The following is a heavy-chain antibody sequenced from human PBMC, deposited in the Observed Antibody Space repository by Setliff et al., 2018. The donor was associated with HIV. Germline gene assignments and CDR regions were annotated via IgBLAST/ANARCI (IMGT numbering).Heavy chain of an antibody. CDR3: ARLWAYYDRSGRTAFDV. V-gene: IGHV4-39*02. J-gene: IGHJ3*01. CDR2: IFYSGST. D-gene: IGHD3-22*01. Sequence: PSETLSLTCTVSGGSISSSSSYWGWIRQPPGEGLEWIGSIFYSGSTYYNPSLKSRVTISGDTSKNHFSLKLTSVTAADTAVYYCARLWAYYDRSGRTAFDVWGQGTMVTVSS. CDR1: GGSISSSSSY.